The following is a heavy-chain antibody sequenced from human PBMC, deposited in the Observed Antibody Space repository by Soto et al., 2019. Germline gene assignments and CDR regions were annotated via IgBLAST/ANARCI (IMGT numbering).Heavy chain of an antibody. Sequence: EVQLLESGGGLVQPGGSLRLSCVGSGFTFINYAMNWVRQTPGKGLEWVSTISGGGDRAFDADTVKGRFTISRDNSKNTVNLQMNSLRDDDTAVYYCARKVLGSTSRPDWWYFDLWGRGTLGTVSS. CDR2: ISGGGDRA. CDR1: GFTFINYA. V-gene: IGHV3-23*01. D-gene: IGHD2-2*01. J-gene: IGHJ2*01. CDR3: ARKVLGSTSRPDWWYFDL.